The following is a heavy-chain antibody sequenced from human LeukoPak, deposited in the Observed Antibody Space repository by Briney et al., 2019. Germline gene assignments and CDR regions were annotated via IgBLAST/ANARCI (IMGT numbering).Heavy chain of an antibody. V-gene: IGHV5-51*01. CDR2: IYPGDCDT. D-gene: IGHD2-15*01. CDR3: ARVAYCSGGSCYSSHAFDI. J-gene: IGHJ3*02. CDR1: GYSFTSYW. Sequence: GESLQISCKGSGYSFTSYWVGWVRQKPGKGLEWMGIIYPGDCDTRYSPSFQGQVTISADKSISTAYLQWSSLKASDTAVYYCARVAYCSGGSCYSSHAFDIWGQGTMVTVSS.